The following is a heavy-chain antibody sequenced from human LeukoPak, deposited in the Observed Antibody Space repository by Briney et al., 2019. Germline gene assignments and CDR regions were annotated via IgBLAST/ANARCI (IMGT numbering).Heavy chain of an antibody. CDR1: GGSISSSSYY. J-gene: IGHJ4*02. D-gene: IGHD6-13*01. V-gene: IGHV4-39*01. CDR2: IYYSGST. CDR3: ARQAAAVNKAFDY. Sequence: SGTLSLTCTVSGGSISSSSYYWGWIRQPPGKGLEWIGSIYYSGSTYYNLSLKSRVTISVDTSKNQFSLKLSSVTAADTAVYYCARQAAAVNKAFDYWGQGTLVTVSS.